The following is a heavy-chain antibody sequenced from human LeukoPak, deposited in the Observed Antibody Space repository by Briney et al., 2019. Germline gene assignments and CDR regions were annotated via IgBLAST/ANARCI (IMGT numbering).Heavy chain of an antibody. Sequence: SETLSLTCTVSGGSISSYYWSWIRQPPGKGLEWIGYIYYSGSTNYNPSLKSRVTISVDTSKNQFSLKLSSVTAADTAVYYCARETVGQQLGIDYWGQGTLVTVSS. CDR1: GGSISSYY. CDR3: ARETVGQQLGIDY. D-gene: IGHD6-13*01. V-gene: IGHV4-59*01. J-gene: IGHJ4*02. CDR2: IYYSGST.